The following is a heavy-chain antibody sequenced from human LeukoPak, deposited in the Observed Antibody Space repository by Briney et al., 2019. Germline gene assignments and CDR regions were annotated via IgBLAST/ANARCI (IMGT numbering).Heavy chain of an antibody. CDR2: ISYDGSNK. J-gene: IGHJ4*02. CDR1: GFTFSSYA. V-gene: IGHV3-30-3*01. D-gene: IGHD6-6*01. CDR3: AREGPGRPYFDY. Sequence: GGSLRLSCAASGFTFSSYAMHWVRQAPGKGLEWVAVISYDGSNKYYADSVKGRFTISRDNSKNTVYVQMNSLRAEDTAVYYCAREGPGRPYFDYWGQGTLVTVSS.